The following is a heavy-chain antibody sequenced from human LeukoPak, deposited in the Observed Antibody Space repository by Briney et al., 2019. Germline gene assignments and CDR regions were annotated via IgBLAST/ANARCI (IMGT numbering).Heavy chain of an antibody. V-gene: IGHV1-69*13. Sequence: GASVKVSCKXSGGTFSSYAISWVRQAPGQGLEWMRGIIPIFGTANYSQKFQGRVTITADESTSTAYMELSSLRSEDTAVYYCASGLRFSVGDYYYYMDVWGKGTTVTVSS. D-gene: IGHD3-3*01. J-gene: IGHJ6*03. CDR2: IIPIFGTA. CDR1: GGTFSSYA. CDR3: ASGLRFSVGDYYYYMDV.